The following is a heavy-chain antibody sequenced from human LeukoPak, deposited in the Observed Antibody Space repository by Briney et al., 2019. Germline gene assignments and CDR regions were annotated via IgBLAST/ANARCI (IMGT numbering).Heavy chain of an antibody. V-gene: IGHV4-30-2*01. J-gene: IGHJ4*02. D-gene: IGHD5-18*01. CDR1: GGSISSGGYS. CDR2: IYHSGST. CDR3: ARVSYGTGGIDY. Sequence: TLPLTCAVSGGSISSGGYSWSWIRQPPGKGLEWIGYIYHSGSTYYNPSLKSRVTISVDRSKNQFSLKLSSVTAADTAVYYCARVSYGTGGIDYWGQGTLVTVSS.